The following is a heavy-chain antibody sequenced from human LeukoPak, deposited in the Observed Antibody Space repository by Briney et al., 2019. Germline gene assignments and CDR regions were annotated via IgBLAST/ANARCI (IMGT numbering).Heavy chain of an antibody. J-gene: IGHJ6*02. CDR1: GFIFSDYA. CDR2: ISGSGGST. V-gene: IGHV3-23*01. Sequence: GGSLRLSCAASGFIFSDYAMSWARQASGKGLEWVSAISGSGGSTYYADSVKGRFTISRDNSKNTLYLQMNSLRAEDTAVYYCAKGLLWFGELLIGYGMDVWGQGTTVTVSS. D-gene: IGHD3-10*01. CDR3: AKGLLWFGELLIGYGMDV.